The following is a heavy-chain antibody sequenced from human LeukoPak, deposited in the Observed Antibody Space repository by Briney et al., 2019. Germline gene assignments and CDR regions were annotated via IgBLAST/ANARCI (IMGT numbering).Heavy chain of an antibody. V-gene: IGHV3-23*01. Sequence: GGSLRLSCAASGFTFSSYAMSWVRQAPGKGLEWVSAISGSGGSTYYADSVKGRFTISRDNSKNTLYLQMNILRAEDTAVYYCAKDMDPPATYFDWLLPLYYYYGMDVWGQGTTVTVSS. CDR3: AKDMDPPATYFDWLLPLYYYYGMDV. CDR1: GFTFSSYA. D-gene: IGHD3-9*01. CDR2: ISGSGGST. J-gene: IGHJ6*02.